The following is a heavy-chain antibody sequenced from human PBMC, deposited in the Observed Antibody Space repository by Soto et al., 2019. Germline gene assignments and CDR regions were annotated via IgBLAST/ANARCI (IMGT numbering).Heavy chain of an antibody. D-gene: IGHD3-3*01. CDR1: GGTFSSYA. J-gene: IGHJ6*02. CDR2: IIPIFGTA. Sequence: GASVKLSCKASGGTFSSYAISWVRQAPGQGLEWMGGIIPIFGTANYAQKFQGRVTITADKSTSTAYMELSSLRSEDTAVYYCARGAAGIRFLEWLLYRSPLGYYYGLDVWGQGTTVTVSS. V-gene: IGHV1-69*06. CDR3: ARGAAGIRFLEWLLYRSPLGYYYGLDV.